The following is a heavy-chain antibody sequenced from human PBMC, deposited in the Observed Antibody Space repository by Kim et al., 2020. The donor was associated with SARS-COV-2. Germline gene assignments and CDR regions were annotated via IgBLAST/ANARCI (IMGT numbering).Heavy chain of an antibody. D-gene: IGHD3-16*02. CDR1: GSTFHNYA. CDR2: IHWRTDSI. CDR3: VKCPGGYRNWNFDL. V-gene: IGHV3-9*01. J-gene: IGHJ2*01. Sequence: GGSLRLSCAASGSTFHNYAMHWVRQVPGKGLEWVSGIHWRTDSISYADSVEGRFTISRDSAKNSLYLQMNSLRPEDTALYYCVKCPGGYRNWNFDLWGRGTLVTVSS.